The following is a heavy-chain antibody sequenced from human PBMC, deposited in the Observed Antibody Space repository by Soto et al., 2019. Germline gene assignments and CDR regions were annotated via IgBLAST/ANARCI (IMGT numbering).Heavy chain of an antibody. CDR3: TRHMCTRGPCYFDY. D-gene: IGHD2-8*02. CDR2: IDYSGTT. J-gene: IGHJ4*02. Sequence: QLQMQESGPGLVKPSETLSLTCSVSRASISTTNYYWAWVRQTPEKGLEWIGSIDYSGTTYYKSSLKSRASISIDTSNHQFSLKVYSMTAADTAVYYCTRHMCTRGPCYFDYWGQGTLVTVSS. V-gene: IGHV4-39*01. CDR1: RASISTTNYY.